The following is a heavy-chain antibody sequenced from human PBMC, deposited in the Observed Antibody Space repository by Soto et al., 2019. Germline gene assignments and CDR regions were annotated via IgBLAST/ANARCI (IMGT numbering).Heavy chain of an antibody. Sequence: QVQLVQSGAEVKKPGASVKVSCKVSGYTLTELSMHWVRQAPGKGLEWMGGFDPEDGETIYAQKFQGRVTMTEDTSKDKAYMELSSLRSEDTAVYYCATDLRKVRGVYGTTPNDYWGQGTLVTVSS. J-gene: IGHJ4*02. CDR1: GYTLTELS. CDR3: ATDLRKVRGVYGTTPNDY. D-gene: IGHD3-10*01. V-gene: IGHV1-24*01. CDR2: FDPEDGET.